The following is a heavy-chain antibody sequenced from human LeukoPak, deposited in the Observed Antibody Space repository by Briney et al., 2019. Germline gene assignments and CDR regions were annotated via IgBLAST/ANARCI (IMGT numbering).Heavy chain of an antibody. D-gene: IGHD2-2*01. CDR2: ISWNSGSI. J-gene: IGHJ6*03. CDR1: GFTFDDYA. V-gene: IGHV3-9*01. CDR3: ATNLRYCSSTSCYTADYYYYMDV. Sequence: PGGSLRLSCAASGFTFDDYAMHWVRQAPGKGLEGVSGISWNSGSIGYADSVKGRFTISRDNAKNSLYLQMNSLRAEDTALYYCATNLRYCSSTSCYTADYYYYMDVWGKGTTVTVSS.